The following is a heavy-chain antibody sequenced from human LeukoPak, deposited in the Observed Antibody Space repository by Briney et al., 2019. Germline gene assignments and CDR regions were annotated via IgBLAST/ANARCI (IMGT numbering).Heavy chain of an antibody. CDR2: FDPEDGET. D-gene: IGHD6-19*01. Sequence: ASVKVSCKVSGYTLTELSMHWVRQAPGKGLEWMGGFDPEDGETIYAQKFQGRVTMTEDTSTDTAYMELSSLRPEDTAVYYCATSSYSSGWYDGVWFDYWGQGTLVTVSS. J-gene: IGHJ4*02. CDR1: GYTLTELS. CDR3: ATSSYSSGWYDGVWFDY. V-gene: IGHV1-24*01.